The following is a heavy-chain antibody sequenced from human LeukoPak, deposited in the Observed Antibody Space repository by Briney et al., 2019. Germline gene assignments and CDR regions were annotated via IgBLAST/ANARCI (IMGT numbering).Heavy chain of an antibody. CDR2: IYPGDSDT. Sequence: GESLKISCKGSGYSFTSYWIGWVRQMPGKGLEWMGVIYPGDSDTRYSPSFQGQVTVSADKSISTAYLQWSSLKASDTAMYYCARQGYSYGYVGDYWGQGTLVTVSS. J-gene: IGHJ4*02. V-gene: IGHV5-51*01. CDR3: ARQGYSYGYVGDY. CDR1: GYSFTSYW. D-gene: IGHD5-18*01.